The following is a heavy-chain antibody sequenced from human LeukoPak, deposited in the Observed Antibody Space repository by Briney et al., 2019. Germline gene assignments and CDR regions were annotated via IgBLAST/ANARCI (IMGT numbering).Heavy chain of an antibody. CDR1: GGSISSYY. CDR2: IYYSGST. J-gene: IGHJ4*02. CDR3: AGTTGYSSGWYDY. D-gene: IGHD6-19*01. Sequence: SSETLSLTCTVSGGSISSYYWSWIRQPPGKGLEWIGCIYYSGSTDYNPSLKSRVTISVDTSKNQFSLKLSSVTAADTAVYYCAGTTGYSSGWYDYWGQGTLVTVSS. V-gene: IGHV4-59*08.